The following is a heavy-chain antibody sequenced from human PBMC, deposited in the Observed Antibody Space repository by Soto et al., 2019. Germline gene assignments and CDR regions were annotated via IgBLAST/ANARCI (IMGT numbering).Heavy chain of an antibody. CDR1: GFIVSNNY. CDR2: LYFGGGT. V-gene: IGHV3-53*02. D-gene: IGHD2-8*02. Sequence: EVQLVETGGGLIRPGGSLRLSCAASGFIVSNNYMSWVRQAPGKGLEWVSILYFGGGTYYADSVKGRFTISRDISKNTLFLQMSDLRAGDTAVYYCARFRTPGETTGWQYFDSWGQGTLVTVSS. J-gene: IGHJ4*02. CDR3: ARFRTPGETTGWQYFDS.